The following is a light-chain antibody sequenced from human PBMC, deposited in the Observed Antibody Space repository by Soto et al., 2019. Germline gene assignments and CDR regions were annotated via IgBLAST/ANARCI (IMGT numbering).Light chain of an antibody. CDR3: QRYGTSPYT. CDR1: QSVSSSY. V-gene: IGKV3-20*01. J-gene: IGKJ2*01. Sequence: ETVLTQSPGTLSLSPGERATLSCRASQSVSSSYLAWYQQKLGQAPRLLIYAASSRATGIPDRFSGSGSGTDFTLTISRLEPEDFAVYYCQRYGTSPYTFGQGTKLEIK. CDR2: AAS.